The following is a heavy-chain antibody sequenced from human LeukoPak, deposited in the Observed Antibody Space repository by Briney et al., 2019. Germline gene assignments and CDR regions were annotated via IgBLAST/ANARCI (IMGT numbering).Heavy chain of an antibody. CDR2: IGGDGTT. D-gene: IGHD3-10*01. J-gene: IGHJ6*02. CDR1: GFTFSNCG. Sequence: GGSLRLSCATSGFTFSNCGMSWVRQAPGKGLQWLSVIGGDGTTYYADSVKGRFTVSRDNSENTLYLQMNSLRAEDTAVYYCAKGPYGLGIYYGMDVWGQGTTVTV. CDR3: AKGPYGLGIYYGMDV. V-gene: IGHV3-23*01.